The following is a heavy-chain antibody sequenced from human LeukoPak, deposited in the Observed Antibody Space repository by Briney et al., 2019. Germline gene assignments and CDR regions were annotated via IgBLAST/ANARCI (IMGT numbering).Heavy chain of an antibody. D-gene: IGHD3-3*01. J-gene: IGHJ3*02. CDR1: GFTFSSYS. Sequence: GGSLRLSCAASGFTFSSYSMNWIRQAPGKGLEWVSSISSSSSYIYYADSVKGRFTISRDNAKNSLYLQMNSLRAEDTAVYYCARVDDFWRGPTRPDAFDIWGQGTMVTVSS. CDR3: ARVDDFWRGPTRPDAFDI. V-gene: IGHV3-21*01. CDR2: ISSSSSYI.